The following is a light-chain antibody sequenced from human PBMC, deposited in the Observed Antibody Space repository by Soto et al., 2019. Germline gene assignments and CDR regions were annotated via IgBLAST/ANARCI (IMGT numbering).Light chain of an antibody. V-gene: IGKV3-20*01. CDR1: LSVRSSY. J-gene: IGKJ1*01. CDR2: GAS. Sequence: EIVLTQSPATLSLSPGERATLSFRAGLSVRSSYLAWYQQKPGQAPRLLIFGASTRVTGIPARFSGSGSGTDFTLTISSLEPEDFAVYYCQQCGSSPWTFGQGTKVDIK. CDR3: QQCGSSPWT.